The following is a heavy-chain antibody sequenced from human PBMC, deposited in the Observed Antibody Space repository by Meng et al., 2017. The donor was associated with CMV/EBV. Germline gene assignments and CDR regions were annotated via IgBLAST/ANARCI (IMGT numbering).Heavy chain of an antibody. CDR1: GFTFSSYG. J-gene: IGHJ6*02. Sequence: LSLTCAASGFTFSSYGMHWVRQAPGKGLEWVAFIRYDGSNKYYADSVKGRFTISRDNSKNTLYLQMNSLRAEDTAVYYCAKYPRIFGVVIPLYGMDVWGQGTTVTVSS. CDR3: AKYPRIFGVVIPLYGMDV. CDR2: IRYDGSNK. V-gene: IGHV3-30*02. D-gene: IGHD3-3*01.